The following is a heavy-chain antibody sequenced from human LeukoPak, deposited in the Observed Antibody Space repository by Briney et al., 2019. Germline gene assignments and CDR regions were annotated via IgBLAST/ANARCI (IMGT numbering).Heavy chain of an antibody. V-gene: IGHV4-59*01. CDR2: IYQSGNT. Sequence: SETPSLTCTVSGGSISSYYWNWIRQSPGKGLEWIGYIYQSGNTNYNPSLKSRLTMSIDTSKNQFSLNLNSVTAADTAVYYCARGNYGSGSYYVVDFDYWGQGTLVTVSS. CDR3: ARGNYGSGSYYVVDFDY. D-gene: IGHD3-10*01. J-gene: IGHJ4*02. CDR1: GGSISSYY.